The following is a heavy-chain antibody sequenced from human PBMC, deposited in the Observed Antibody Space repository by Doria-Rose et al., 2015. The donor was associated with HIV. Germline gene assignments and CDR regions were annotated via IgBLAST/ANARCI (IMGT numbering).Heavy chain of an antibody. J-gene: IGHJ3*02. CDR2: ITHSGIT. CDR1: GGSFSGYY. D-gene: IGHD7-27*01. V-gene: IGHV4-34*01. CDR3: ASSDLTGDFGFHI. Sequence: QVQLQQWGAGLLKPSEILSLTCAVYGGSFSGYYRSWIRQPPGKGLEWIGEITHSGITNYNPSLKSRLTISVDTSKTQFSLKLNSVTAADTAVYYCASSDLTGDFGFHIWGQGTTVTVSS.